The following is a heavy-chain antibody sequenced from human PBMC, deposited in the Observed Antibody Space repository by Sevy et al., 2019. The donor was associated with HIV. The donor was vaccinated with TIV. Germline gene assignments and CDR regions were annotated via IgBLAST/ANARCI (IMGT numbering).Heavy chain of an antibody. Sequence: GGSLRLSCAASGFTFDDYAMHWVRQAPGKGLERVSGISWNSGSIGYADSVKGRFTISRDNAKNSLYLQMNSLRAEDTALYYCAKDAIRGAAGPFDYWGQGTLVTVSS. CDR1: GFTFDDYA. J-gene: IGHJ4*02. D-gene: IGHD6-13*01. V-gene: IGHV3-9*01. CDR2: ISWNSGSI. CDR3: AKDAIRGAAGPFDY.